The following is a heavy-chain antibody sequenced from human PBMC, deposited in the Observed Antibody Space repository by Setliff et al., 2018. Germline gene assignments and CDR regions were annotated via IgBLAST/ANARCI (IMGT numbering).Heavy chain of an antibody. CDR2: IYPYDSDT. J-gene: IGHJ4*02. V-gene: IGHV5-51*01. CDR3: ARSTVTQDFDY. Sequence: GESLKISCKVSGYKFTSYWIGWVRQMPGKGLEWVGIIYPYDSDTRYSPSFQGQVTISADKSISTAYLQWSSLKASDTAMYYCARSTVTQDFDYWGQGTLVTVSS. D-gene: IGHD4-17*01. CDR1: GYKFTSYW.